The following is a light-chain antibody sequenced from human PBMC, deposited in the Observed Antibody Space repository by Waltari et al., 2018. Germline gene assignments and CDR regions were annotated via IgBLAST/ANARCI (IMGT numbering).Light chain of an antibody. CDR2: EVS. J-gene: IGLJ2*01. V-gene: IGLV2-8*01. CDR1: SSAVACYNY. Sequence: QSALTPPPSASGSPGQSVTISCTATSSAVACYNYVPWYQQYPGKAPKLIVYEVSKRPSGVPDRFSGSKSGNTASLTVSGLQAEDEADYYCSSFAGSNTVKFGGGTKLTVL. CDR3: SSFAGSNTVK.